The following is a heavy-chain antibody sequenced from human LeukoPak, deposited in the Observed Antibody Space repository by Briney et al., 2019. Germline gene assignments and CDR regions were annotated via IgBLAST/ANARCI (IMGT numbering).Heavy chain of an antibody. CDR3: ARGEGSGSVIDY. CDR2: INPNSGGT. Sequence: ASVKVSCKASGYTFTGYYMHWVRQAPGQGLEWRGRINPNSGGTNYAQKFQGRVTMTRDTSISTAYMELSRLRSDDTAVYYCARGEGSGSVIDYWGQGTLVTVSS. J-gene: IGHJ4*02. D-gene: IGHD1-26*01. V-gene: IGHV1-2*06. CDR1: GYTFTGYY.